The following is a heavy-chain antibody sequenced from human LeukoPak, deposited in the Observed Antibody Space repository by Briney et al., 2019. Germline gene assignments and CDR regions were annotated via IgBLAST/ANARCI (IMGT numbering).Heavy chain of an antibody. CDR2: INPKSGGT. CDR3: ARDEATVTHYYYYGIDC. D-gene: IGHD4-17*01. V-gene: IGHV1-2*02. J-gene: IGHJ6*02. CDR1: GHTFTAYY. Sequence: ASVKGSYPASGHTFTAYYMRWVRQAPGQGLEWMGWINPKSGGTNYAQTFQGRVTMTRDTSISTAYMELSRLRSDDTAVYYCARDEATVTHYYYYGIDCWGQGTTVTVSS.